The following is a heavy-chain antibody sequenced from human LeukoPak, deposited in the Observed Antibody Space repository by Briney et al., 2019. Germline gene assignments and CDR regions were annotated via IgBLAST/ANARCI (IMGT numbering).Heavy chain of an antibody. J-gene: IGHJ5*02. CDR3: ARDSPPRYCSGGSCRNNWFDP. D-gene: IGHD2-15*01. V-gene: IGHV4-38-2*02. CDR1: GYSISSGYY. Sequence: SETLSLTCTVSGYSISSGYYWGWIRQPPGKGLEWIGSIYHSGSTYYKPSLKSRVTISVDTSKNQFSLKLSSVTAADTAVYYCARDSPPRYCSGGSCRNNWFDPWGQGTLVTVSS. CDR2: IYHSGST.